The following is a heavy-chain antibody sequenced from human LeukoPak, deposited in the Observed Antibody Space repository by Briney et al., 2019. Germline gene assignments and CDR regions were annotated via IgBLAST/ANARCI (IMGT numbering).Heavy chain of an antibody. V-gene: IGHV3-74*01. D-gene: IGHD1-26*01. J-gene: IGHJ4*02. CDR2: INSDGSTT. Sequence: TGGSLRLSCAASGFTFSNYWMHWVRQAPGKGLVWVSRINSDGSTTRYADSVKGRFTISRDNAKNTVYLQMNSPRAEDTAVYYCARDKGALDYWGQGTLVTVSS. CDR3: ARDKGALDY. CDR1: GFTFSNYW.